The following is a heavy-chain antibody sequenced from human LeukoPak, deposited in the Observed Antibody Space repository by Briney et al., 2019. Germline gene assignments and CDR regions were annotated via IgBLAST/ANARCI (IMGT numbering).Heavy chain of an antibody. Sequence: GGSLRLSCAASGFTFSSYGMRWVRQAPGKGLEWVSFIRYDGSNNYYADSVRGRFTISRDNSKNTLYLQMNSLRPEDTAVYYCAKDRGYSGYDYFDCWGQGTLVTVSS. J-gene: IGHJ4*02. V-gene: IGHV3-30*02. CDR3: AKDRGYSGYDYFDC. CDR1: GFTFSSYG. D-gene: IGHD5-12*01. CDR2: IRYDGSNN.